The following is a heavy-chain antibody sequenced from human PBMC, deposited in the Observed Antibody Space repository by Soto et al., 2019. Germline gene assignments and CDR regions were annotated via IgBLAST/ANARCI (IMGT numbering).Heavy chain of an antibody. D-gene: IGHD3-22*01. CDR2: INPSGGST. J-gene: IGHJ4*02. CDR3: ATIRRDYDSSGSCYSFDC. V-gene: IGHV1-46*01. Sequence: ASVKVSCKASGYTFTSYYMHWVRQAPGQGLEWMGIINPSGGSTSYAQKFQGRVTMTRDTSTSTVYMELSSLRSEDTAVYYCATIRRDYDSSGSCYSFDCWGQGTLVTVSS. CDR1: GYTFTSYY.